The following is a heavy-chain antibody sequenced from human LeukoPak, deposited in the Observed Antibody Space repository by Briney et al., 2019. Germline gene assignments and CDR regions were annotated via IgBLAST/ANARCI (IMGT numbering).Heavy chain of an antibody. Sequence: ASVKVSCKASGYTFTSYYMHWVRQAPGQGLEWMGIINPSGGSTSYAQKFQGGVTMTRDTSTSTVYMELSSLRSEDTAVYYCARLSSSWDPVVGWGQGTLVTVSS. D-gene: IGHD6-13*01. J-gene: IGHJ4*02. CDR1: GYTFTSYY. CDR3: ARLSSSWDPVVG. V-gene: IGHV1-46*01. CDR2: INPSGGST.